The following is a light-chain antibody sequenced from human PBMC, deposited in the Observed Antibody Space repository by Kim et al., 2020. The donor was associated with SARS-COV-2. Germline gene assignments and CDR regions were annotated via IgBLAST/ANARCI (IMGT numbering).Light chain of an antibody. CDR3: AAWDDSLNGRWV. CDR1: SSNIGSNT. J-gene: IGLJ3*02. V-gene: IGLV1-44*01. Sequence: QRVTFSCSGSSSNIGSNTVNWYQQLPGTAPKLLIYSNNQRPSGVPDRFSGSKSGTSASLAISGLQSEDEADYYCAAWDDSLNGRWVFGGGTKVTVL. CDR2: SNN.